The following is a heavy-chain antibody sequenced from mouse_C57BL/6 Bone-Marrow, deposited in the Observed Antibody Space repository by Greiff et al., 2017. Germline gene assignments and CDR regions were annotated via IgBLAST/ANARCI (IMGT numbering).Heavy chain of an antibody. CDR1: GYTFTDYE. V-gene: IGHV1-15*01. J-gene: IGHJ2*01. Sequence: QVQLKQSGAELVRPGASVTLSCKASGYTFTDYEMHWVKQTPVHGLEWIGAIDPETGGTAYNQKFKGKAILTADKSSSTAYMELRSLTSEDSAVYYCTRGYYGSRVFDYWGQGTTLTVSS. D-gene: IGHD1-1*01. CDR2: IDPETGGT. CDR3: TRGYYGSRVFDY.